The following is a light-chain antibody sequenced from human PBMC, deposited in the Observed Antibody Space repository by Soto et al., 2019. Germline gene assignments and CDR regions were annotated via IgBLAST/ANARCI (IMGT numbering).Light chain of an antibody. V-gene: IGKV3-15*01. CDR2: GAS. CDR1: QSVSSI. J-gene: IGKJ1*01. Sequence: EIVMTQSPATLSVSPGERATLSCRASQSVSSILAWYQQKPGQAPRLLIYGASTRATGIPARFSGSGSGTEYTPTISSLQSEDFAVYYCQQYNNWPWTFGQGTKVEIK. CDR3: QQYNNWPWT.